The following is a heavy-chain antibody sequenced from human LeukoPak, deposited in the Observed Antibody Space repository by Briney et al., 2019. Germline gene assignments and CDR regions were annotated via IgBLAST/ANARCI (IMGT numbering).Heavy chain of an antibody. CDR3: ARFESERELLEAFDI. J-gene: IGHJ3*02. Sequence: SVKVSCKASGGTFSSYAISWVRQAPGQGLEWMGGIIPIFGTANYAQKFQGRVTITTDESTSTAYMELSSLRSEDTAVYYCARFESERELLEAFDIWGQGTMVTVSS. CDR1: GGTFSSYA. V-gene: IGHV1-69*05. D-gene: IGHD1-26*01. CDR2: IIPIFGTA.